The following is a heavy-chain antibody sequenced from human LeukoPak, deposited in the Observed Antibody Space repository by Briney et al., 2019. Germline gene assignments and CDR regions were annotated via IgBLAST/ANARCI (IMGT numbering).Heavy chain of an antibody. CDR1: GASIFSSNYY. V-gene: IGHV4-61*05. D-gene: IGHD3-10*01. J-gene: IGHJ4*02. CDR3: ARSRSVGSGSYYAIFDY. Sequence: SETLSLTCSVSGASIFSSNYYWGWIRQPPGKGLEWIGYIDYSGKTNYNPSLRSRVTISVDTSKNQFSLKLSSVTTADTAVYYCARSRSVGSGSYYAIFDYWGQGTLVTVSS. CDR2: IDYSGKT.